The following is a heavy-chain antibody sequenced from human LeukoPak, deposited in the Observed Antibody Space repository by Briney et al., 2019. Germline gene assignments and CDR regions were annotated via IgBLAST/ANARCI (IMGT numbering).Heavy chain of an antibody. CDR3: ARVQWLAFDY. CDR1: GFTFSSYS. V-gene: IGHV3-30*03. Sequence: GGSLRLSCAAYGFTFSSYSMNWVRQAPGKGLEWVAVISYDGSNKYYADSVKGRFTISRDNSKNTLYLQMNSLRAEDTAVYYCARVQWLAFDYWGQGTLVTVSS. J-gene: IGHJ4*02. CDR2: ISYDGSNK. D-gene: IGHD6-19*01.